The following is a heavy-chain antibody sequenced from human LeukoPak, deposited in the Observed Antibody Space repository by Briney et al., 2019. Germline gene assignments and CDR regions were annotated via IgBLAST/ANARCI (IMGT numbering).Heavy chain of an antibody. Sequence: SETLSLTCTVSGGSISSYYWSWIPQPPGKGLEWIGYIYYSGSTNYNPSLKSRVTISVDTSKNQFSLKLSSVTAADTAVDYCARGSGPDAFDIWGQGTMVTVSS. CDR2: IYYSGST. CDR3: ARGSGPDAFDI. J-gene: IGHJ3*02. CDR1: GGSISSYY. V-gene: IGHV4-59*01.